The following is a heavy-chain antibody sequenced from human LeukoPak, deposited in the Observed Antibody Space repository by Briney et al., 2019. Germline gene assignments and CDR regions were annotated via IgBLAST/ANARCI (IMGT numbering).Heavy chain of an antibody. CDR1: GGSISSYY. V-gene: IGHV4-4*09. Sequence: SETLSLTCTVSGGSISSYYWSWIRQPPGKGLEWIGYIYTSGSTNYNPSLKSRVTISVDTSKNQFSLKLSSVTAADTAVYYCARSLGYCSGGSCYSGRYFDYWGQGTLVTVSS. CDR3: ARSLGYCSGGSCYSGRYFDY. D-gene: IGHD2-15*01. J-gene: IGHJ4*02. CDR2: IYTSGST.